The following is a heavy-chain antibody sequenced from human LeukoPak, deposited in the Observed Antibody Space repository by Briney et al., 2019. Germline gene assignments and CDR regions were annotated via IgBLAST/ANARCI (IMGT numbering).Heavy chain of an antibody. Sequence: ASVKVSCKASGYTFTSYYMHWVRQAPGQGLEWMGIINPSGGSTSYAQKFQGRVTMTRDMSTSTVYMELSSPRSEDTAVYYCARGGDTAMKKTTVDAFDIWGQGTMVTVSS. J-gene: IGHJ3*02. V-gene: IGHV1-46*01. D-gene: IGHD5-18*01. CDR3: ARGGDTAMKKTTVDAFDI. CDR1: GYTFTSYY. CDR2: INPSGGST.